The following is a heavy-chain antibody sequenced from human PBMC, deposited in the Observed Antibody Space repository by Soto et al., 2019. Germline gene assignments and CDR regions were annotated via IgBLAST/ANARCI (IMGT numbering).Heavy chain of an antibody. D-gene: IGHD1-1*01. CDR1: GFTFDDYG. V-gene: IGHV3-9*01. CDR2: ISWNSGSI. CDR3: AKVSTTRTFGPLDP. J-gene: IGHJ5*02. Sequence: HLGGSLRLSCAASGFTFDDYGMHWVRQAPGKGLEWVSGISWNSGSIGYADSVKGRFIISRDNAKNSVYLQMNNLRPEDTAFYFCAKVSTTRTFGPLDPWGQGTLVTVSS.